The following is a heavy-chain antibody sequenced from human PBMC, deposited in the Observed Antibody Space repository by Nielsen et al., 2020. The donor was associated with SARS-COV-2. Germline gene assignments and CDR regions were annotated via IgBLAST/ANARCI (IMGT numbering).Heavy chain of an antibody. CDR1: GGSISSSSDY. CDR2: IFYTGRT. Sequence: SETLSLTCTVSGGSISSSSDYWGWIRQPPGKGLEWIGSIFYTGRTYYNPSLKSRVTISVDTSKNQFSLKLSSVTAADTAVYYCARDRYDYVWGSYRYFDYWGQGTLVTVSS. D-gene: IGHD3-16*02. CDR3: ARDRYDYVWGSYRYFDY. V-gene: IGHV4-39*02. J-gene: IGHJ4*02.